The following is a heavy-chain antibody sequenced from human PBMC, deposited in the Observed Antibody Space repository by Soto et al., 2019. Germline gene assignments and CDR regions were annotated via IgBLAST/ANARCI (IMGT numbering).Heavy chain of an antibody. J-gene: IGHJ5*02. CDR1: GDSFISYW. D-gene: IGHD3-22*01. CDR3: ATTYYYDSSGYTIPDWFDP. V-gene: IGHV5-51*01. CDR2: IYPGDSDT. Sequence: GESLKISCKGSGDSFISYWIGWVRQMPGKGLEWMGIIYPGDSDTRYSPSFQGQVTISADKSISTAYLQWSSLKASDTAMYYCATTYYYDSSGYTIPDWFDPWGQGTLVTVPS.